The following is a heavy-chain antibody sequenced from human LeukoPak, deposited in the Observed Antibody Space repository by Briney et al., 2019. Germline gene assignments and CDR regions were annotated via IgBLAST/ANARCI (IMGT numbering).Heavy chain of an antibody. V-gene: IGHV3-7*01. J-gene: IGHJ4*02. CDR2: IKQDGNEK. CDR1: GGSISSSNW. CDR3: ARAVSFYAFWSAYSPDY. Sequence: ETLSLTCAVSGGSISSSNWWSWVRQPPGKGLEWVANIKQDGNEKNYVDSVKGRFTISRDNAKNSLYLQMNSLRAEDTAVYYCARAVSFYAFWSAYSPDYWGQGTLVTVSS. D-gene: IGHD3-3*01.